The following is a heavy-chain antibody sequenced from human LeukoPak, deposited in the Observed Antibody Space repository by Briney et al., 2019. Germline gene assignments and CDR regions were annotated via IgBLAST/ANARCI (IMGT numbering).Heavy chain of an antibody. CDR1: GGSISSGGYY. J-gene: IGHJ4*02. CDR3: ANTYDSSGYYSY. V-gene: IGHV4-31*03. Sequence: PSETLSLTCTVSGGSISSGGYYWSWIRQHPGKGLEWIGYIYYSGSTYYNPSLKSRVTISVDTSKNQFSLKLSSVTAADTAVYYCANTYDSSGYYSYWGQGTLVTVSS. D-gene: IGHD3-22*01. CDR2: IYYSGST.